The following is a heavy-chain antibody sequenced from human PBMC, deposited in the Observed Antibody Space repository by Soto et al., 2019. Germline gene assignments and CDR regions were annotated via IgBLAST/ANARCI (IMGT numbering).Heavy chain of an antibody. V-gene: IGHV3-48*01. D-gene: IGHD3-10*01. Sequence: GGSLRLSCAASGFTFSSYSMNWVRQAPGKGLEWVSYISSSSSTIYYADSVKGRFTISRDNAKNSLYLQMNSLRAEDTAVYYCARDQIITMVRGGTYNWFDPWGQGTLVTVSS. CDR3: ARDQIITMVRGGTYNWFDP. CDR1: GFTFSSYS. CDR2: ISSSSSTI. J-gene: IGHJ5*02.